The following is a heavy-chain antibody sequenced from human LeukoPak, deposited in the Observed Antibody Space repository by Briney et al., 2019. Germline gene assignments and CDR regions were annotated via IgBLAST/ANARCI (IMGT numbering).Heavy chain of an antibody. J-gene: IGHJ4*02. CDR1: GGSFSSYY. V-gene: IGHV4-39*01. Sequence: PSETLSLTCAVYGGSFSSYYWGWIRKPPGKGLEWIGSIYYSGSTYYNPSLKSRVTISVDTSKNQFSLKLSSVTAADTAVYYCARHSAVTTFALHYWGQGTLVTVSA. CDR3: ARHSAVTTFALHY. D-gene: IGHD4-11*01. CDR2: IYYSGST.